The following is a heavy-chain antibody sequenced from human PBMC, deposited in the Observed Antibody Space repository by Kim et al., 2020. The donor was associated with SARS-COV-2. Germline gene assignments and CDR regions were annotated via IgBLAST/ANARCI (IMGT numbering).Heavy chain of an antibody. J-gene: IGHJ6*01. CDR2: ISYDGTKK. CDR1: GFTFRNFA. D-gene: IGHD6-19*01. V-gene: IGHV3-30*04. Sequence: GGSLRLSCAASGFTFRNFAIHWVRQAPGKGPEWVSVISYDGTKKYYADSVKGRFTISRDNSKDTLYLQMNSLRIDDTGLYYCATAIAQWLASRSFSGMAV. CDR3: ATAIAQWLASRSFSGMAV.